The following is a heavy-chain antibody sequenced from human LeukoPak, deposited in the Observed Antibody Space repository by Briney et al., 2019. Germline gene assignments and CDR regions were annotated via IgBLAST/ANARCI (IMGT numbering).Heavy chain of an antibody. CDR2: ITGSGGST. V-gene: IGHV3-23*01. CDR3: ARDSRDIAWYFDF. J-gene: IGHJ4*02. D-gene: IGHD2-15*01. CDR1: GFTFSGYA. Sequence: PGGSLRLSCAASGFTFSGYAMGWVRQAPGKGLEWVSLITGSGGSTFYADSVKGRFTISRDNSKSTLYPQMNSLRAEDTAVYYCARDSRDIAWYFDFWGQGTLVTVSS.